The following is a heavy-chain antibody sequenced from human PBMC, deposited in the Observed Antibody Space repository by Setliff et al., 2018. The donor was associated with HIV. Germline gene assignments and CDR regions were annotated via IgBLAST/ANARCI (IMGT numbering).Heavy chain of an antibody. V-gene: IGHV4-34*12. CDR3: RVWILRDTSDI. Sequence: LSLTCAVYGGAFSGYYWTWIRQSPGNGLEWIGEVLYNGGTRYNPSLENRVSMSVDTSKNQFSLKLLSVTAADTAVYYCRVWILRDTSDIWGQGTVVTVSS. CDR1: GGAFSGYY. J-gene: IGHJ3*02. CDR2: VLYNGGT. D-gene: IGHD1-1*01.